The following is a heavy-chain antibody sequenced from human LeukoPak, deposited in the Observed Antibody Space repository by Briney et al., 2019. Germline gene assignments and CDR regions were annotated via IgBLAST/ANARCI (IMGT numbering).Heavy chain of an antibody. J-gene: IGHJ4*02. Sequence: GGSLRLSCATSGFTFSNFWMSWVRQAPGRGLEWVANIHPEGNEKYHVESVKGRFTISRDNTRDLLFLQMNCLRVEDTAVYYCARGDDFSGDHWGQGTLVTVSS. CDR3: ARGDDFSGDH. D-gene: IGHD1-1*01. V-gene: IGHV3-7*04. CDR2: IHPEGNEK. CDR1: GFTFSNFW.